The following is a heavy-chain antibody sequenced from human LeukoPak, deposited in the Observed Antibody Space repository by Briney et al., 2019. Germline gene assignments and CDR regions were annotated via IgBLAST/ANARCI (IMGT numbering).Heavy chain of an antibody. CDR2: TNTAGNTI. Sequence: GGSLRLSCAASGFTFRDYFMSWIRQAPGKGLEWVAYTNTAGNTIYYADSVKGRFTISRDNPKNTLYLQMNSLRAEDTSVYYCARARSAYYDSSGSDYWGQGTLVTVSS. V-gene: IGHV3-11*04. CDR3: ARARSAYYDSSGSDY. D-gene: IGHD3-22*01. J-gene: IGHJ4*02. CDR1: GFTFRDYF.